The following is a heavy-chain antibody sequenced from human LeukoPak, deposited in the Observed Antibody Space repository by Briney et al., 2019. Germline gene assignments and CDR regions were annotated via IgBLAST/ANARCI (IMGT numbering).Heavy chain of an antibody. CDR2: IYYSGST. CDR3: ARDFAIRY. V-gene: IGHV4-59*01. CDR1: GGSISSYY. Sequence: SETLSLTCTVSGGSISSYYWSWIRQPPGKGLEWIGYIYYSGSTNYNPSLKSRVTISVDTSKNQFSLKLSSVTAADTAVYYCARDFAIRYWGQGTLVTVSS. J-gene: IGHJ4*02.